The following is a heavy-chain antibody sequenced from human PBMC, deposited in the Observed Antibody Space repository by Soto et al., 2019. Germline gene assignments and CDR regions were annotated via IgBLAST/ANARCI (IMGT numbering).Heavy chain of an antibody. CDR2: ISYDGSNK. CDR1: GFTFSSYG. D-gene: IGHD6-19*01. J-gene: IGHJ6*02. Sequence: GSLRLSCAASGFTFSSYGMHWVRQAPGKGLEWVAVISYDGSNKYYADSVKGRFTISRDNSKNTLYLQMNSLRAEDTAVYYCARDDIPGRAVAIYGMDIWGQGTTVTVSS. V-gene: IGHV3-30*03. CDR3: ARDDIPGRAVAIYGMDI.